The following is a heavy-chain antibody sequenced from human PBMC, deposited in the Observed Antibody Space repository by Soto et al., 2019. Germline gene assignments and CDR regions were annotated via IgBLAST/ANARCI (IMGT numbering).Heavy chain of an antibody. CDR3: TRDRGGNFYGGFDY. CDR2: INTEGSTR. Sequence: GGSLRLSCAASGFTFNNYWMHWVRQAPGKGLVWVSRINTEGSTRDYADSVRGRFAISRDNAKNTLYLQINSLRDEDTAVYYCTRDRGGNFYGGFDYWGRGTLVTV. D-gene: IGHD1-26*01. J-gene: IGHJ4*02. CDR1: GFTFNNYW. V-gene: IGHV3-74*01.